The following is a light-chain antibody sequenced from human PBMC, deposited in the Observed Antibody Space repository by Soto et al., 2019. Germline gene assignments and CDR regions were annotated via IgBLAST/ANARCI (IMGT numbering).Light chain of an antibody. CDR1: PSVSSN. CDR3: QQYNNWPPIT. J-gene: IGKJ5*01. CDR2: CAS. V-gene: IGKV3-15*01. Sequence: EIVRLPSAATLSVTPGESAPLSWRASPSVSSNLAWYQQKPCQAPRLLIYCASTRATGIPARFSGSGSGTEFTLTISSLQSEDFAVYYCQQYNNWPPITFGQGTKVDIK.